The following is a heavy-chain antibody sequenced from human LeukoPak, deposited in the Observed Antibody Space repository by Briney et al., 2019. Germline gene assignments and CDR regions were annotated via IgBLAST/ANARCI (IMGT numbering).Heavy chain of an antibody. CDR2: IKSKIDGGAT. CDR3: VTGGHYFGD. J-gene: IGHJ4*02. V-gene: IGHV3-15*01. CDR1: GISVGNIW. Sequence: GGSLRLSCAAYGISVGNIWMSWVRQAPGKGPEWVAHIKSKIDGGATDYGAPVKGRFTMPRDESRNALSLQMNSLETEDTALYYCVTGGHYFGDWGRGTLVIVSS. D-gene: IGHD2-21*01.